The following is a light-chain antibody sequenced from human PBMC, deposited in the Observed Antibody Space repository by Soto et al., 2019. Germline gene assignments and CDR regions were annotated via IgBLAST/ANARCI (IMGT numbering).Light chain of an antibody. CDR3: QQFGSSRVT. Sequence: ETVLTQSPGTLSLSPGERATLSCRASQSVTSSYLAWYQQKPGQAPRILIYGASSRATGIPDRFSGSGSGTDFTLTISRLEPEDFAVYYCQQFGSSRVTFGPGTKVDIK. CDR1: QSVTSSY. J-gene: IGKJ3*01. V-gene: IGKV3-20*01. CDR2: GAS.